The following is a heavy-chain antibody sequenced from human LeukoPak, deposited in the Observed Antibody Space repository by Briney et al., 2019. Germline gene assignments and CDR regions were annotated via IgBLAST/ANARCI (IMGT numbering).Heavy chain of an antibody. CDR3: ARGLGL. J-gene: IGHJ2*01. Sequence: SETLSLTYVVYGGSFSGYYWSWIRQPPGKGLEWIGEINHSGSTNYNPSLKSRVTISVDTSKNQFSLKLSSVTAADTAVYYCARGLGLWGRGTLVTVSS. CDR1: GGSFSGYY. V-gene: IGHV4-34*01. CDR2: INHSGST.